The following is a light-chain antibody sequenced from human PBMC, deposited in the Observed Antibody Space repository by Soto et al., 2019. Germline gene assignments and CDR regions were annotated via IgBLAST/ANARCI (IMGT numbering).Light chain of an antibody. CDR2: GNS. J-gene: IGLJ1*01. V-gene: IGLV1-40*01. Sequence: QSVLTQPPSVSGAPGQRVTISCTGSSSNIGAGYDVHWYQQLPGTAPKLLIYGNSNRPSGVPDRFSGPKSGTSASLAITALQAEDEADYYCQSYDSSLSGSKVFGTGTKLTVL. CDR3: QSYDSSLSGSKV. CDR1: SSNIGAGYD.